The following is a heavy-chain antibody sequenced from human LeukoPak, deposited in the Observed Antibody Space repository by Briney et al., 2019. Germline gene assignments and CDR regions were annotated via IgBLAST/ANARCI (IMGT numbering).Heavy chain of an antibody. CDR1: GGSISSGSYY. V-gene: IGHV4-61*02. CDR3: ARATDLHYDTLTGYPFFDY. CDR2: IYTSGST. Sequence: SQTLSLTCTVSGGSISSGSYYWSWIRQPAGKGLEWIGRIYTSGSTNYNPSLKSRVTISVDTSKNQFSLKLSSVTAADTAVYYCARATDLHYDTLTGYPFFDYWGQGTLVTVSS. J-gene: IGHJ4*02. D-gene: IGHD3-9*01.